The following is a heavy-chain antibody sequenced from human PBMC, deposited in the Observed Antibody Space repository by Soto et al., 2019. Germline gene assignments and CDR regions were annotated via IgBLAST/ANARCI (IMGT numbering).Heavy chain of an antibody. CDR2: ISYDGSNK. J-gene: IGHJ4*02. CDR1: GFTFSSYA. CDR3: ARDLGATMIASHFDY. V-gene: IGHV3-30-3*01. D-gene: IGHD3-22*01. Sequence: QVQLVESGGGVVQPGRSLRLSCAASGFTFSSYAMHWVRQAPGKGLEWVAVISYDGSNKYYADSVKGRFTISRDNSKNTLYLQINSRRAGDTAVYYWARDLGATMIASHFDYWGQGTLVTVSS.